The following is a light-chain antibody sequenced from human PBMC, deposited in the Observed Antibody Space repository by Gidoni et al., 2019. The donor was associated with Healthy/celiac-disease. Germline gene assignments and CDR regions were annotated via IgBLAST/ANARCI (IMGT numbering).Light chain of an antibody. J-gene: IGKJ1*01. CDR2: GAS. CDR3: QQYGSPWT. Sequence: EIVLTKSPGTLALSPGERATLSCRASQSVSSSYLAWYKQKPGQAPRLLSYGASSRATGIPARFSGSGSGTDFTLTISRLEPEDFAVYYCQQYGSPWTCGPGTKVEIK. CDR1: QSVSSSY. V-gene: IGKV3-20*01.